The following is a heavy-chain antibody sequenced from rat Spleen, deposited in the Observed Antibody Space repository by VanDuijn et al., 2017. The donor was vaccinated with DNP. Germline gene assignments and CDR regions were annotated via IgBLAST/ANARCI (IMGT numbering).Heavy chain of an antibody. V-gene: IGHV5-20*01. CDR1: GFIFSDYY. D-gene: IGHD5-1*01. Sequence: EVQLVESGGGLVQPGRSLKLSCAASGFIFSDYYMAWVRQAPTKGLEWVAAISYDGDRTYYRDSVKGRFTISRDYAKSSLYLQMDSLRSEDTATYYCARVQLGYYALDAWGQGTSVTVSS. CDR3: ARVQLGYYALDA. CDR2: ISYDGDRT. J-gene: IGHJ4*01.